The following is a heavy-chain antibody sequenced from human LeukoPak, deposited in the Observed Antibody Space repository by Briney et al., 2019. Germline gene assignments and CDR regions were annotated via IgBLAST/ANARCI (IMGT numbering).Heavy chain of an antibody. CDR1: GFSFSSNN. CDR2: MGSDGSTE. CDR3: ARDHMWGFDH. D-gene: IGHD1-26*01. J-gene: IGHJ4*02. V-gene: IGHV3-30*02. Sequence: GGPLRLSCAASGFSFSSNNMHWARQAPGKGLEWLAFMGSDGSTEYYADSVRGRFTISRDTSKDTLYLQVNSLRAEDTAVYYCARDHMWGFDHWGQGTPVTVPS.